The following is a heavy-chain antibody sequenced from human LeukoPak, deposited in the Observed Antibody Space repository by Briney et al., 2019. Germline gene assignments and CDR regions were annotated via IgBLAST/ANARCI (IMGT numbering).Heavy chain of an antibody. J-gene: IGHJ4*02. CDR1: GFTVTTTF. D-gene: IGHD3-10*01. CDR3: ARGEGCMIRD. CDR2: IHIDGDT. Sequence: PGGSLRLSCAASGFTVTTTFMHWVRQAPGKGLEWVSDIHIDGDTHSADSVKGRFTISRDNSKNTLYLQLNSLRVEDTAIYYCARGEGCMIRDWGQGTLVTVSP. V-gene: IGHV3-66*01.